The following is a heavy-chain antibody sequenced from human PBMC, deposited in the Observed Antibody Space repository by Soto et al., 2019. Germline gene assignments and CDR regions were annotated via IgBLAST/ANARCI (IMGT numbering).Heavy chain of an antibody. Sequence: PSETLSLTCTVSGGSISSYYWSWIRQPPGKGLEWIGYIYYSGSTNYNPSLKSRVTISVDTSKNQFSLKLSSVTAADTAVYYCARSYATGSCWTYYYYGMDVWGQGTTVTVSS. J-gene: IGHJ6*02. CDR1: GGSISSYY. CDR2: IYYSGST. D-gene: IGHD2-15*01. CDR3: ARSYATGSCWTYYYYGMDV. V-gene: IGHV4-59*01.